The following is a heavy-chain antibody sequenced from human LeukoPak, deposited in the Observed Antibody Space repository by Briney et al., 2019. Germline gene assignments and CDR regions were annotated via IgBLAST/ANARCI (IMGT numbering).Heavy chain of an antibody. CDR1: GYTSTGYY. CDR2: INPNSGGT. CDR3: ASWDDYGEPPFDY. J-gene: IGHJ4*02. V-gene: IGHV1-2*06. D-gene: IGHD4-17*01. Sequence: ASVKVSCKASGYTSTGYYMHWVRQAPGQGLEWMGRINPNSGGTNYAQKFQGRVTMTRDTSISTAYMELSRLRSDDTAVYYCASWDDYGEPPFDYWGQGTLVTVSS.